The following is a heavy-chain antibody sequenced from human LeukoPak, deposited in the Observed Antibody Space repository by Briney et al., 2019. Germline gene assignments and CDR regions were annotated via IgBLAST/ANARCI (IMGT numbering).Heavy chain of an antibody. CDR3: ARYDSSSWYYFDY. V-gene: IGHV4-59*08. J-gene: IGHJ4*02. D-gene: IGHD6-13*01. Sequence: SETLSLTCTVSGGSISSYYWSWIRQPPGKGLEWIGYIYYSGSTNYNPSLKSRVTISVDTSKNQFSLKLSSVTAADTAVYYCARYDSSSWYYFDYWGQGTLVTVSS. CDR1: GGSISSYY. CDR2: IYYSGST.